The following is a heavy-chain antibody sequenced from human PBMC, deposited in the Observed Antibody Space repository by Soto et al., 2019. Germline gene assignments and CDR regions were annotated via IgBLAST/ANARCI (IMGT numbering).Heavy chain of an antibody. V-gene: IGHV1-69*13. CDR3: ARVSNGKWLANPYYYYGLEV. Sequence: SVKVSCKASGGTFSSYAISWVRQAPGQGLEWMGGIIPNYGTANYAQKFQGRVTMTADSSTSTAYMELSSLRSEDTAVYYCARVSNGKWLANPYYYYGLEVWGQGTTVTVSS. CDR2: IIPNYGTA. J-gene: IGHJ6*01. D-gene: IGHD6-19*01. CDR1: GGTFSSYA.